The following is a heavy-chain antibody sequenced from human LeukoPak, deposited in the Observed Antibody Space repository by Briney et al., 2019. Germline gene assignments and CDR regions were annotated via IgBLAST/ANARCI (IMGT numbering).Heavy chain of an antibody. Sequence: PGGSLRLSCAASGFTFSSYDMHWVRHATGKGLEWVSAIGTAGDTYYPGSVKGRFTISRENAKNSLYLQMNSLRAGDTAVYYCARGSSLVRGVITVSSYSDFDYWGQGTLVTVSS. CDR3: ARGSSLVRGVITVSSYSDFDY. D-gene: IGHD3-10*01. J-gene: IGHJ4*02. CDR1: GFTFSSYD. CDR2: IGTAGDT. V-gene: IGHV3-13*01.